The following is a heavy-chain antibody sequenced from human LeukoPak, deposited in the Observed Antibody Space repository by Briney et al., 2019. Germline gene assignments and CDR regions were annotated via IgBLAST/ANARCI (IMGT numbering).Heavy chain of an antibody. CDR3: ARRGSYDSTFDY. D-gene: IGHD1-26*01. J-gene: IGHJ4*02. Sequence: GGSLRLSCAASGFPFSSYSMKWVRQAPGKGLEWVSSISSSSSYIDYGDAVNGRFTISRDNAKNSLYLQMNSLRAEDTAVYDCARRGSYDSTFDYWGQGTLVTVSS. V-gene: IGHV3-21*01. CDR1: GFPFSSYS. CDR2: ISSSSSYI.